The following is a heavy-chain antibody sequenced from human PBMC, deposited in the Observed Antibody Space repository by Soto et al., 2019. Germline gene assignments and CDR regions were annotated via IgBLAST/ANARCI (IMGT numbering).Heavy chain of an antibody. CDR3: ARDFPGGNYPESRMGV. CDR2: ISAYNGNT. J-gene: IGHJ6*01. V-gene: IGHV1-18*01. D-gene: IGHD4-4*01. CDR1: GGTFSSYA. Sequence: ASVKVSCKASGGTFSSYAISWVRQAPGQGLEWMGWISAYNGNTNYAQKLQGRVTMTTDTSTSTAYMELRSLRSDDTAVYYCARDFPGGNYPESRMGVWGQGNTVTVSS.